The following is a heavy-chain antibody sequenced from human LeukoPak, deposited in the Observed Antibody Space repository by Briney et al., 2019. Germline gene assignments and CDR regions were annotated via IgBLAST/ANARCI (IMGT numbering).Heavy chain of an antibody. CDR3: ARDLCTTTSCLDY. CDR2: IWYDGSYK. CDR1: GFIFSNYG. V-gene: IGHV3-33*01. D-gene: IGHD2-2*01. J-gene: IGHJ4*02. Sequence: GRSLRLSCAASGFIFSNYGMLWVRQAPGKGLEWVATIWYDGSYKYYGDSVKGRFTISRDDSKNTVYLQMNGLRVEDTAVYYCARDLCTTTSCLDYWGRGTLVTVSS.